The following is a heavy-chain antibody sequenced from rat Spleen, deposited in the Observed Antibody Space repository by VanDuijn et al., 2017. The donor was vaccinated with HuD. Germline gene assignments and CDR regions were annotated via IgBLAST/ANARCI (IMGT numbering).Heavy chain of an antibody. J-gene: IGHJ2*01. D-gene: IGHD1-10*01. Sequence: EVQLVESGGGLVQPGRSLKLSCVASGFTFNNYWMTWIRQAPGKGLEWVASITNTGGSIYYPESVKGRFTISRDNAKSTLYLQMNSLRSEDTDTYYCTREDNRGYFDYWGQGVMVTVSS. CDR3: TREDNRGYFDY. CDR1: GFTFNNYW. V-gene: IGHV5-31*01. CDR2: ITNTGGSI.